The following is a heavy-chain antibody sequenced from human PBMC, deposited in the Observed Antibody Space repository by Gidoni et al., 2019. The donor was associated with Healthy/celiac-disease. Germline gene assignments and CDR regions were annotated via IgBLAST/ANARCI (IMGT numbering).Heavy chain of an antibody. CDR2: IWYDGSNK. D-gene: IGHD6-13*01. J-gene: IGHJ4*02. CDR3: ARAGIAAAGTTFDY. Sequence: QVQLVESGGGVVQPGRSLRLPCAASGFTLSSYGMHWVRQAPGKGLEWVAVIWYDGSNKYYADSVKGRFTISRDNSKNTLYLQMNSLRAEDTAVYYCARAGIAAAGTTFDYWGQGTLVTVSS. V-gene: IGHV3-33*01. CDR1: GFTLSSYG.